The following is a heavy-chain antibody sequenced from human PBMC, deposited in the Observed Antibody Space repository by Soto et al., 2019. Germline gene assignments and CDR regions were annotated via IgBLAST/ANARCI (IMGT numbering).Heavy chain of an antibody. V-gene: IGHV1-18*01. CDR3: AREGRGSYYYGMDV. CDR2: ISAYNGNT. Sequence: RASVKVSCKASGYTFTSYGISWVRQAPGQGLEWMGWISAYNGNTNYAQKLQGRVTMTTDTSTSTAYMELRSLRSDDTAVYYCAREGRGSYYYGMDVWGQGTTVTVSS. CDR1: GYTFTSYG. J-gene: IGHJ6*02.